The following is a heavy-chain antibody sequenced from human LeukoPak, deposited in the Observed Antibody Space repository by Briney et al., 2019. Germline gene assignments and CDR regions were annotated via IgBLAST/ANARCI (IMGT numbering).Heavy chain of an antibody. CDR3: AKDGGGWYTSGWYYFDS. CDR2: VSGSGANT. Sequence: GGSLRLSCAASGFTFSNYAMSWVRQAPGRGLEWVSAVSGSGANTYYADSVKGRFTISRDKSKNTLYLQMNSLRAEDTAIYYCAKDGGGWYTSGWYYFDSWGQGTLVTVSS. D-gene: IGHD6-19*01. CDR1: GFTFSNYA. V-gene: IGHV3-23*01. J-gene: IGHJ4*02.